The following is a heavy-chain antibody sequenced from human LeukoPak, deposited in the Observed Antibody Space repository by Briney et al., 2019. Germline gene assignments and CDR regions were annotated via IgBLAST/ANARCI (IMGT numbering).Heavy chain of an antibody. D-gene: IGHD6-19*01. Sequence: ASVRVSCKASGYTFTSYYMHWVRQAPRQGLEWMGIINPSGGSTSYAQKFQGRVTMTRDTSTSTVYMELSSLRSEDTAVYYCARVSQWLPLFDYWGQGTLVTVSS. V-gene: IGHV1-46*01. CDR3: ARVSQWLPLFDY. CDR2: INPSGGST. J-gene: IGHJ4*02. CDR1: GYTFTSYY.